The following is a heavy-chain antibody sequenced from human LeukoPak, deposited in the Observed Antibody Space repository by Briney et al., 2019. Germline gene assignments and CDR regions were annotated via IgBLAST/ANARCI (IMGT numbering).Heavy chain of an antibody. J-gene: IGHJ4*02. CDR2: INPNSGGT. CDR3: ARVAWSHPDTAMDY. V-gene: IGHV1-2*02. D-gene: IGHD5-18*01. CDR1: GYAFTAYY. Sequence: GASVKVSCKASGYAFTAYYVHWVRQAPGQGLEWMGWINPNSGGTNYAQNFQGRVTMTRDTSISTAYMELRSLRSDDTAVYYCARVAWSHPDTAMDYWGQGTLVTVSS.